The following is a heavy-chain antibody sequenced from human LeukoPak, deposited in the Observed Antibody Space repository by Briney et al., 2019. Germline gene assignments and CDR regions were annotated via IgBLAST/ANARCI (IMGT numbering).Heavy chain of an antibody. CDR3: ARQVRPCTNVVCYRTFFDL. D-gene: IGHD2-8*01. CDR2: ICYSGST. J-gene: IGHJ4*02. CDR1: GGSVSSSNYY. V-gene: IGHV4-39*01. Sequence: SETLSLTCTVSGGSVSSSNYYWGWIRQPPGKGLEWIGSICYSGSTYYNPSLKSRVTISVDTSKNQFSMRLSSVTAADTAVCFCARQVRPCTNVVCYRTFFDLWGQGTLVTVSS.